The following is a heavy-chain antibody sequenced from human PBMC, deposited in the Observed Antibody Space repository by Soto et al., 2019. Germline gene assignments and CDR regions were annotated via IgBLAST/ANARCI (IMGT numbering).Heavy chain of an antibody. Sequence: EEHLVESGGGLVQPGGSLRLSCGASGFTFSSHVMYWVRQAPGKGLEWVSSINSGSTSIYYADSVKGRFTISRDNGKNSLYLQMSSLRADDTAVYYCLNDDYYVGQGTLVTVSS. CDR2: INSGSTSI. J-gene: IGHJ4*02. CDR3: LNDDYY. CDR1: GFTFSSHV. V-gene: IGHV3-48*01. D-gene: IGHD4-17*01.